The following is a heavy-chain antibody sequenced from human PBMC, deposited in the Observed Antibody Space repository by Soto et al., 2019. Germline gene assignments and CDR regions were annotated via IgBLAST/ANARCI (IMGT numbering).Heavy chain of an antibody. CDR3: AKGGYSSSCHNRGCYFDY. Sequence: GGSLRLSCAASGFTFSSYGMHWVRQAPGKGLEWVAVISYDGSNKYYADSVKGRFTISRDNSKNTLYLQMNSLRAEDTAVYYCAKGGYSSSCHNRGCYFDYWGQGTLVTVSS. J-gene: IGHJ4*02. CDR1: GFTFSSYG. CDR2: ISYDGSNK. D-gene: IGHD6-13*01. V-gene: IGHV3-30*18.